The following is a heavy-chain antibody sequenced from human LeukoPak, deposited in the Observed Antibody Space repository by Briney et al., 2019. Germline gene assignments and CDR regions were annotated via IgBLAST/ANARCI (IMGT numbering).Heavy chain of an antibody. D-gene: IGHD3-10*01. V-gene: IGHV3-30*02. CDR1: GFTFSSYG. CDR3: AKDGSYYGSGSYLDY. J-gene: IGHJ4*02. CDR2: IRYDGSNK. Sequence: PGGSLRLSCAASGFTFSSYGMHWVRQAPGKGLEWVAFIRYDGSNKSYADSVKGRFTISRDNSKNMLYLQMNSLRAEDTAVYYCAKDGSYYGSGSYLDYWGQGTLVTVSS.